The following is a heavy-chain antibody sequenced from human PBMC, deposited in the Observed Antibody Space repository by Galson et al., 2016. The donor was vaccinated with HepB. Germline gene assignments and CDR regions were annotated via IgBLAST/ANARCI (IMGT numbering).Heavy chain of an antibody. CDR3: GRMRGYSPFGS. Sequence: SETLSLTCSVSGGSITTPHYHWGWIRQPPGKGLEWIGNVFYNGNTFYSPSLESRLSISADTSKEHFTLKLSSVHAADTAVYYCGRMRGYSPFGSWGQGTLVTVSS. CDR1: GGSITTPHYH. CDR2: VFYNGNT. D-gene: IGHD3-22*01. V-gene: IGHV4-39*02. J-gene: IGHJ5*01.